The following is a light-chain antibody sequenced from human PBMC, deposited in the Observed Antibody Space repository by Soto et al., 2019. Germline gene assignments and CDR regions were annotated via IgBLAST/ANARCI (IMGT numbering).Light chain of an antibody. V-gene: IGKV3-20*01. CDR3: QQYGSSPFT. CDR2: GAS. CDR1: QSVSSSY. Sequence: EIVLTQSPGTLSLSPGERATLSCRASQSVSSSYLAWYQQKPGQAPRLLIYGASSRATGIPDRFRGSGSGTDFTLTISRLEPEDFAVYYCQQYGSSPFTFGPGTKWISN. J-gene: IGKJ3*01.